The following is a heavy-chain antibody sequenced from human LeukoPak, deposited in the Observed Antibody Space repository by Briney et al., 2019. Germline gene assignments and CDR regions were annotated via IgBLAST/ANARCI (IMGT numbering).Heavy chain of an antibody. V-gene: IGHV3-23*01. J-gene: IGHJ4*02. D-gene: IGHD2-15*01. CDR3: AKGATVPNPRDWCSGGSCYQGFDY. CDR1: GFTFRSYA. Sequence: PGGSLRLSCAASGFTFRSYAMSGVGQAPGKGVEGVSAISGSGGRTYYAYSVNGRFTISRDNSHITLYLPITSLRSEDTAVYYCAKGATVPNPRDWCSGGSCYQGFDYWGQGTLVTVSS. CDR2: ISGSGGRT.